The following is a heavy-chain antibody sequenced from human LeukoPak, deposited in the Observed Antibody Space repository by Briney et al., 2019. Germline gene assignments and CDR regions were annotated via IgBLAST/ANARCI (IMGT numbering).Heavy chain of an antibody. D-gene: IGHD1-26*01. CDR2: IYSGGST. Sequence: PGGSLRVSCAASGFTVSSNYMSWVRQAPGKGLEWVSVIYSGGSTYYADSVKGRFTISRDNSKNTLYLQMNSLRAEDTAVYYCATEVVGAGDYWGQGTLVTVSS. J-gene: IGHJ4*02. CDR1: GFTVSSNY. V-gene: IGHV3-53*01. CDR3: ATEVVGAGDY.